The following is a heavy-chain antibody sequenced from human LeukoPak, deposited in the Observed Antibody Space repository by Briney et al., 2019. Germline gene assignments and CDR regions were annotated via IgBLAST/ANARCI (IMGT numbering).Heavy chain of an antibody. J-gene: IGHJ4*02. CDR2: IYWDDDK. CDR3: AHRNLPTLPFNY. V-gene: IGHV2-5*02. D-gene: IGHD2-2*01. CDR1: GFSLSTSGVG. Sequence: SGPTLVKPTQTLTLTCTFSGFSLSTSGVGVGWIRQPPGKALEWLALIYWDDDKRYSPSLKSRLTITEDTSKNQVVLTMTNMDPVDTATYYCAHRNLPTLPFNYWGQGTRVTVSS.